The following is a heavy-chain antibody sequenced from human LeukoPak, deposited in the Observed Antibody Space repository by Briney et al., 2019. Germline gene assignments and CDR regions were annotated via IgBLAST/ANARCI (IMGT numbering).Heavy chain of an antibody. CDR1: GGSITTYY. CDR2: IYYTGNT. CDR3: ASGSVVTALDQ. J-gene: IGHJ4*02. V-gene: IGHV4-59*01. Sequence: KASETLSLTCAVSGGSITTYYWTWIRQPPGQALEWIGYIYYTGNTKYNPSLESRVTMSIDTSKNEFSLKIYSVNAAGTAVYFCASGSVVTALDQWGQGTLVTVSS. D-gene: IGHD2-21*02.